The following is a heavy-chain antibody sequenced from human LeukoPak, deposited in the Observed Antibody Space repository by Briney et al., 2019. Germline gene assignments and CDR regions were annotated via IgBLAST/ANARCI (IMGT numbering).Heavy chain of an antibody. CDR1: GFTFSSYA. J-gene: IGHJ4*02. D-gene: IGHD5-18*01. V-gene: IGHV3-30-3*01. Sequence: GRSLRLSCAASGFTFSSYAMHWVRQAPGKGLEWVAVISYDGSNEYYADSVKGRFTISRDNSMNTLYLQMNSLRAEDTAVYYCARVSEGYSYGSYFDYWGQGTLVTVSS. CDR3: ARVSEGYSYGSYFDY. CDR2: ISYDGSNE.